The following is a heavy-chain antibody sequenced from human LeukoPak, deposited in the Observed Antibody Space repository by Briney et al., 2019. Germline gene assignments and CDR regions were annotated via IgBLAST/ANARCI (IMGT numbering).Heavy chain of an antibody. D-gene: IGHD4-17*01. Sequence: SGTLSLTCDVSGGSISSGWWWSWVRQPPGKGLEWIGEIHHSGSTNYSPSLKSRVTISVDKSKNQFSVMLTPVTAADTAVYYCARNGHYSADYWGQGTLVTVSS. J-gene: IGHJ4*02. CDR1: GGSISSGWW. V-gene: IGHV4-4*02. CDR2: IHHSGST. CDR3: ARNGHYSADY.